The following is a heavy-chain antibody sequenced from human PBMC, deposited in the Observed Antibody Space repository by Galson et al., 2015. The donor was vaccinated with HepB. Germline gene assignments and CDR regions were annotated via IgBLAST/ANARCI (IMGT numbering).Heavy chain of an antibody. J-gene: IGHJ4*02. CDR3: ARDGRFWGYLGY. V-gene: IGHV1-3*01. D-gene: IGHD3-16*01. Sequence: SVKVSCKASGYTFTSYAMHWVRQAPGQRLEWMGWINAGNGNTKYSQKFQGRVTITRDTSASTAYMELSSLRSEDTAVYYCARDGRFWGYLGYWGQGTLVTVSS. CDR2: INAGNGNT. CDR1: GYTFTSYA.